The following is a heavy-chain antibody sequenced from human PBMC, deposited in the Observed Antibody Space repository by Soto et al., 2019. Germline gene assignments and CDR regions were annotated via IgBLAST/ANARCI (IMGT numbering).Heavy chain of an antibody. CDR1: GYTFTGYH. D-gene: IGHD3-22*01. V-gene: IGHV1-2*02. CDR3: ARDRGHYYDSSGYWNWFDP. Sequence: GASVKVSCKASGYTFTGYHLHWVRQAPGQGLEWMGWINPNSGGTNYAQKFQGRVTMTRDTSISTAYMELSRLRSDDTAVYYCARDRGHYYDSSGYWNWFDPWGQGTLVTVSS. J-gene: IGHJ5*02. CDR2: INPNSGGT.